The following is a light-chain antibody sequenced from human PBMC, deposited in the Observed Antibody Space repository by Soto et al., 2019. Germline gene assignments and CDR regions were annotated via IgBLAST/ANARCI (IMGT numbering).Light chain of an antibody. CDR2: DVS. CDR3: GSYTSNSTV. CDR1: SSDVGGYNY. V-gene: IGLV2-14*01. Sequence: QSALTQPASVSGSPGQSITISCTGTSSDVGGYNYVSWYQQHPGKAPKLMIYDVSNRPSGISNRFSGSKSGNTASLTISGLQAEDEADYYCGSYTSNSTVFGGGTKLTVL. J-gene: IGLJ2*01.